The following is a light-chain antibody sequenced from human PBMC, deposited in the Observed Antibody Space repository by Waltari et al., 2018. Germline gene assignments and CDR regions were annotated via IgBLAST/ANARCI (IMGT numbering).Light chain of an antibody. Sequence: EIVLTHSPGTLSLSPGDIATLSCRASQSVSSSYLAWYQHKLGQAPRLLIYGASTRATGVPDRFSGSGSGTDFTLTISRLEPEDFTVYYCQHYGGSPPYTFGQGTKLEIK. V-gene: IGKV3-20*01. CDR3: QHYGGSPPYT. J-gene: IGKJ2*01. CDR2: GAS. CDR1: QSVSSSY.